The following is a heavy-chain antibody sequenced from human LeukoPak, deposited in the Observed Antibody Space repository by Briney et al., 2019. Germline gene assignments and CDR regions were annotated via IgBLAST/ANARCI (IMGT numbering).Heavy chain of an antibody. V-gene: IGHV1-69*05. D-gene: IGHD6-6*01. J-gene: IGHJ6*03. CDR1: GGTFSSYA. CDR2: IIPIFGTA. CDR3: ATDRRIAARYYYYYYMDV. Sequence: ASVKVSCKASGGTFSSYAISWVRQAPGQGLEWMGGIIPIFGTANFAQKFQGRVTITTDESTSTAYMELSSLRSEDTAVYYCATDRRIAARYYYYYYMDVWGKGTTVTVSS.